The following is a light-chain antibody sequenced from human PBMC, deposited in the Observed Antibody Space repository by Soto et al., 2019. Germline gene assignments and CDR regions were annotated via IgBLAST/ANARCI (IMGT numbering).Light chain of an antibody. CDR2: GSS. J-gene: IGLJ2*01. CDR1: SSNIGAGHV. V-gene: IGLV1-40*01. CDR3: QSYDNSLSASV. Sequence: QAVLTQPPSVSGAPGQRVTISCTGSSSNIGAGHVVHWYQQFPGRAPNLRIYGSSNRPSGVPDRFSGSKSGTSASLAITGLQAEDEADYYCQSYDNSLSASVFGGGTKLTVL.